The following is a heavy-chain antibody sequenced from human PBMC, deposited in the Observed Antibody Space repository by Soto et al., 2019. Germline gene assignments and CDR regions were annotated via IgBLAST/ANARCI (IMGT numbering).Heavy chain of an antibody. D-gene: IGHD2-2*01. CDR1: GGSISYYY. Sequence: SETLSLTCTVSGGSISYYYWSWIRQPPGKGLEWIGYVYYIGSTNYNPSLKSRVTISVDTSKNQFSLKLRSVTAADTAVYYCARHGSSTRPYYYMDVWGRGTTVTVSS. CDR3: ARHGSSTRPYYYMDV. V-gene: IGHV4-59*08. CDR2: VYYIGST. J-gene: IGHJ6*03.